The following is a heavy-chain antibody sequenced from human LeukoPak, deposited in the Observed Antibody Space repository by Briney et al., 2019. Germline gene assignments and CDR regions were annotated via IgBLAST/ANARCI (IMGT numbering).Heavy chain of an antibody. J-gene: IGHJ6*03. V-gene: IGHV4-59*11. D-gene: IGHD1-26*01. CDR3: AKAAQTEWELEDYYYYSMDV. Sequence: SETLSLTCTVSGGSISSHYWSWIRRPPGKGLEWMGYICYSGSTNYNPSLKSRVTISVDTSKNQSSLTLSSVTAAETTVYYCAKAAQTEWELEDYYYYSMDVWGKGTTVTVSS. CDR1: GGSISSHY. CDR2: ICYSGST.